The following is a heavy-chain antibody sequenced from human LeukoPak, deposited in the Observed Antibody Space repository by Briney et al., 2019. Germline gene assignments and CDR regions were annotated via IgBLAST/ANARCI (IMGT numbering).Heavy chain of an antibody. J-gene: IGHJ4*02. V-gene: IGHV1-69*04. CDR3: ARDKGGDYYDSSGYVADY. D-gene: IGHD3-22*01. CDR1: GGTFSSYA. Sequence: ASVNVSCKASGGTFSSYAISWVRQAPGQGLEWMGRIIPILGIANYAQKFQGRVTITADKSTSTAYMELSSLRSEDTAVYYCARDKGGDYYDSSGYVADYWGQGTLVTVSS. CDR2: IIPILGIA.